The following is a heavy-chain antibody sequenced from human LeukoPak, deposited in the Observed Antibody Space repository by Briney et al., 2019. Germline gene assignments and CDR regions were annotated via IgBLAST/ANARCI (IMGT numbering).Heavy chain of an antibody. CDR3: ASQYTSSRIFDD. D-gene: IGHD6-13*01. V-gene: IGHV3-21*01. CDR1: GFTFSTYW. J-gene: IGHJ4*02. Sequence: GGSLRLSCAASGFTFSTYWMNWVRQAPGKGLEWVSSISSSSTYIYYADSVKGRFTVSRDNAKNSLYLQMNSLRAEDTAVYFCASQYTSSRIFDDWGQGTLVTVSS. CDR2: ISSSSTYI.